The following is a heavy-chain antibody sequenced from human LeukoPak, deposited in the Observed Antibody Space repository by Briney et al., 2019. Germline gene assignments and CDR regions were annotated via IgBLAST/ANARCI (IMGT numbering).Heavy chain of an antibody. J-gene: IGHJ3*02. CDR2: IYEGGGR. V-gene: IGHV3-53*01. D-gene: IGHD5-18*01. CDR3: ARSGGYSYGDAFDI. Sequence: GGSLGLSCAASEFTVSNSYMTWVRQAPGKGLEWVSVIYEGGGRYYGDSVKGRFTISKDNFENTVYLQMNSLRADDTAVYYCARSGGYSYGDAFDIWGQGTMVTVSS. CDR1: EFTVSNSY.